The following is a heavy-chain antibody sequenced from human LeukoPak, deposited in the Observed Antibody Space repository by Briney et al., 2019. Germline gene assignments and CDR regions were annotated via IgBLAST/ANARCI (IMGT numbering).Heavy chain of an antibody. J-gene: IGHJ5*02. D-gene: IGHD2-21*02. CDR1: GYTFTNHY. Sequence: ASVKVSCKASGYTFTNHYMHWVRQAPGQGLEWMGFINPKTGATRYAQKFQGSITVTRDTSVNTAYMELSGLGPDDTAMYYCVRVAYCGANCYYYVDPWGQGTLVTVSS. CDR3: VRVAYCGANCYYYVDP. CDR2: INPKTGAT. V-gene: IGHV1-2*02.